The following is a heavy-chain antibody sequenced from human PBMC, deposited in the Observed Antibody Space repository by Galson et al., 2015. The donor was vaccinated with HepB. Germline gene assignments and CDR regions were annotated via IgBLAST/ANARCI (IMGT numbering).Heavy chain of an antibody. D-gene: IGHD3-10*02. CDR1: GYTFISYY. CDR3: ARESDRFHMFNAFDI. J-gene: IGHJ3*02. Sequence: QSGAEVKKPGESLKISCKASGYTFISYYMHWVRQAPGRGLEWMGIINPSGGSTSYAQKFQGRVTMTRDTSTSTVYMELSSLRSEDTAVYYCARESDRFHMFNAFDIWGQGTMVTVSS. V-gene: IGHV1-46*01. CDR2: INPSGGST.